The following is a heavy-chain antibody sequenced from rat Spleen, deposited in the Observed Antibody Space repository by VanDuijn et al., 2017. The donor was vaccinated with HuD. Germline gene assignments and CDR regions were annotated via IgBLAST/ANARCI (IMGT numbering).Heavy chain of an antibody. Sequence: EVQLVESGGGLVQPGRSMKLSCAASGFTFSNYGLAWVRQAPKKGLEWVATISTSGGSTYYRDSVKGRFTISRDNAKSTLYLQMNSLRSEDTATYYCTRDPGGDDVMDAWGQGASVTVSS. CDR2: ISTSGGST. CDR1: GFTFSNYG. J-gene: IGHJ4*01. D-gene: IGHD1-1*01. V-gene: IGHV5-46*01. CDR3: TRDPGGDDVMDA.